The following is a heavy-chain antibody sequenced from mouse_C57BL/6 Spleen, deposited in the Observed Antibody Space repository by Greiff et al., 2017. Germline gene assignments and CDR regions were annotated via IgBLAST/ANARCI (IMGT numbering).Heavy chain of an antibody. D-gene: IGHD1-1*01. CDR3: ASDLGYYGSSSYFDY. J-gene: IGHJ2*01. V-gene: IGHV5-17*01. Sequence: EVQLQQSGGGLVKPGGSLKLSCAASGFTFSDYGMHWVRQAPEKGLEWVAYISSGSSTIYYADTVKGRFTISRDNAKNTLFLQMTSLRSEDTAMYYCASDLGYYGSSSYFDYWGQGTTLTVSS. CDR1: GFTFSDYG. CDR2: ISSGSSTI.